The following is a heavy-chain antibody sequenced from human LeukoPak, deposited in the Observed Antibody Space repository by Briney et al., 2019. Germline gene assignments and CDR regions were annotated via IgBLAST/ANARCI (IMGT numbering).Heavy chain of an antibody. V-gene: IGHV4-39*01. J-gene: IGHJ5*02. D-gene: IGHD3-10*01. CDR1: GGSISSSSYY. CDR2: IYYSGST. Sequence: SETLSLTCTVSGGSISSSSYYWHWIRQPPGKGLEWIGSIYYSGSTYYNPSLKSRVTISVDTSKNQFPLKLSSVTAADTAVYYCASSVLWFGAPGWFDPWGQGTLVTVSS. CDR3: ASSVLWFGAPGWFDP.